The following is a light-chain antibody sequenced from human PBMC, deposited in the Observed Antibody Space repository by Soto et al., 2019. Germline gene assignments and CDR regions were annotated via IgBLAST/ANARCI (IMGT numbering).Light chain of an antibody. CDR3: QQARSFPLT. J-gene: IGKJ4*01. CDR2: SAS. V-gene: IGKV1-12*01. CDR1: QAISSW. Sequence: DIQMTQSPSSVSASVGDRVTITCRASQAISSWLAWYQQKPGRAPKLLIYSASSRQNGAPSRFTGSGSGTDFTLTITSLQPDDTAIYYCQQARSFPLTFGGGTKVEIK.